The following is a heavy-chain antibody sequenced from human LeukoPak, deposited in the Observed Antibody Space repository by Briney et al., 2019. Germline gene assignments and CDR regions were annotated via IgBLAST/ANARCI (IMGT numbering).Heavy chain of an antibody. CDR3: AKRGAVIRVILVGFHKEAYYFDS. D-gene: IGHD3-22*01. J-gene: IGHJ4*02. CDR2: IGGSGGGT. V-gene: IGHV3-23*01. Sequence: GGSLRLSCAVSGITLSNYGMSWVRRAPGKGLEWVAGIGGSGGGTNYADSVKGRFIISRDNAKNTLYLQMSSLRVEDTAVYFCAKRGAVIRVILVGFHKEAYYFDSWGQGALVTVSS. CDR1: GITLSNYG.